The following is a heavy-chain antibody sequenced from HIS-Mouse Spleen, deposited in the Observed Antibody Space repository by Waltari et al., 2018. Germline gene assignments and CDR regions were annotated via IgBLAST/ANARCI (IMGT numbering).Heavy chain of an antibody. CDR1: GFSLSTRGMC. V-gene: IGHV2-70*15. D-gene: IGHD6-19*01. CDR3: ARIAEGYTSGWYAFDY. J-gene: IGHJ4*02. Sequence: QVTLRESGPALVKPTQTLTLTCTFSGFSLSTRGMCVSWVRQPPGKALEWLARIDWDDDKYYSTSLKTRLTISRDTSKNQVVLTMTNMDPLDTATYYCARIAEGYTSGWYAFDYWGQGTLVTVSS. CDR2: IDWDDDK.